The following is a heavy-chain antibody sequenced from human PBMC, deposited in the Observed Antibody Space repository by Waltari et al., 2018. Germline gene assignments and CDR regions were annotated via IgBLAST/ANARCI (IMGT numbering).Heavy chain of an antibody. V-gene: IGHV3-74*01. CDR2: INSDGSST. CDR1: GFPFSSYW. J-gene: IGHJ4*02. Sequence: EVQLVESGGGLVQPGGSLRLSCAASGFPFSSYWMHWVRQAPGKGLGWVSRINSDGSSTSYADSVKGRFTISRDNAKNTLYLQMNSLRAEDTAVYYCAMREYSGSYSWGQGTLVTVSS. CDR3: AMREYSGSYS. D-gene: IGHD1-26*01.